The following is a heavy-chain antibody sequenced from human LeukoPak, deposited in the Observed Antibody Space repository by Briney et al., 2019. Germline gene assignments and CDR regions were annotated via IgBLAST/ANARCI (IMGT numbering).Heavy chain of an antibody. Sequence: SVKVSCKASGGTFSSYAISWVRQAPGQGLEWMGRIITILGIAKYAQKFQGRVTITADKSTSTAYMELSSLRSEDTAVYYCARDLPTYYYDSSGYYWPYYFDYWGQGTLVTVSS. CDR3: ARDLPTYYYDSSGYYWPYYFDY. CDR2: IITILGIA. D-gene: IGHD3-22*01. V-gene: IGHV1-69*04. CDR1: GGTFSSYA. J-gene: IGHJ4*02.